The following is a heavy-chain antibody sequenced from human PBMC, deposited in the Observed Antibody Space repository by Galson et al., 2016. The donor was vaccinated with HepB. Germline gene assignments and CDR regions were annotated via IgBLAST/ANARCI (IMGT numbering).Heavy chain of an antibody. CDR1: GFNFNNYG. V-gene: IGHV3-30*03. D-gene: IGHD2-2*01. CDR3: ARSSSCSTINCFLPFDS. J-gene: IGHJ4*02. CDR2: VSDAGTHT. Sequence: SLRLSCAASGFNFNNYGIHWVRQAPGKGMAWVAIVSDAGTHTDYAEHVKGRITISRYNSKNTLHIQINSLRAEDTSMYDCARSSSCSTINCFLPFDSWGLGTLVTVSS.